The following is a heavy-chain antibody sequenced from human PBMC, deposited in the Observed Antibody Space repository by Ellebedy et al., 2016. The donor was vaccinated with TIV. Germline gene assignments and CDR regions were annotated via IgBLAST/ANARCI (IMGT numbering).Heavy chain of an antibody. CDR2: IKSGTGDI. CDR1: GFTFSTYT. D-gene: IGHD2-8*01. CDR3: ARDWWDVVLMVYADEWYFDL. Sequence: GESLKISCTASGFTFSTYTMNWVRQAPGKGLEWVSSIKSGTGDIYYADSVNGRFTISRDNAKNSLYLQMNSLRAEDTAMYFCARDWWDVVLMVYADEWYFDLWGRGTLVTVSS. J-gene: IGHJ2*01. V-gene: IGHV3-21*01.